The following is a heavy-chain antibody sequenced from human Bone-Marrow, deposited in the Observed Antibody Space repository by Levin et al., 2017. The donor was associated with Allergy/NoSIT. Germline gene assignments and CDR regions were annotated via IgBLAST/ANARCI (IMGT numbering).Heavy chain of an antibody. V-gene: IGHV1-69*13. CDR1: GGTLSNYV. CDR3: ASTRVRGSGSYYRIDS. D-gene: IGHD3-10*01. J-gene: IGHJ4*02. Sequence: SVKVSCKASGGTLSNYVITWVRQAPGQGLEWMGGTIPILGTPNYAQQFQGRVTISADESTSTAYMEVTGLKSEDTAVYYCASTRVRGSGSYYRIDSWGQGTLVTVSS. CDR2: TIPILGTP.